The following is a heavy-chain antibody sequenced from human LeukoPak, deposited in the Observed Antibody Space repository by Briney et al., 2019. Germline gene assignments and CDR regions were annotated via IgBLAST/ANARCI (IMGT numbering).Heavy chain of an antibody. J-gene: IGHJ4*02. V-gene: IGHV3-21*01. CDR3: ARRYGGSYCTNGVCHQDY. D-gene: IGHD2-8*01. CDR2: IRSSSSYI. CDR1: GFTFSSYS. Sequence: GGSLRLSCAASGFTFSSYSMNWVRKAHGKGLEWVSSIRSSSSYIYYADSVKGRFTISRDNAKNSLYLQMNSLRAEDTAVYYCARRYGGSYCTNGVCHQDYWGQGTLVTVSS.